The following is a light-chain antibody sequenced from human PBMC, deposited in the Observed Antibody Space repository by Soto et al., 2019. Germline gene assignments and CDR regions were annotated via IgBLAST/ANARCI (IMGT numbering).Light chain of an antibody. V-gene: IGLV2-14*01. CDR2: EVS. J-gene: IGLJ2*01. Sequence: QSALTQPASVSGSPGQSITISCTGTSSDVGIYNYVSWYQQHPGKAPKLMICEVSNRPSGVSNRFSGSKSGNTASLTISGLRAEDEADYYCTSFTTSSTVVFGGGTKLTVL. CDR3: TSFTTSSTVV. CDR1: SSDVGIYNY.